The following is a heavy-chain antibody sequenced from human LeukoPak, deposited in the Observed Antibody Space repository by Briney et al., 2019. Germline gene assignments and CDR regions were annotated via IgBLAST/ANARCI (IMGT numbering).Heavy chain of an antibody. CDR3: ARVIGGYYYYGMDV. Sequence: ASVKVSCKASGYTFTSYAMHWVRQAPGQRLEWMGWINAGNGNTKYSQKFQGRVTITRDTFASTAYMELSSLRSGDTAVYYCARVIGGYYYYGMDVWGKGTTVTVSS. J-gene: IGHJ6*04. D-gene: IGHD4-23*01. CDR2: INAGNGNT. CDR1: GYTFTSYA. V-gene: IGHV1-3*01.